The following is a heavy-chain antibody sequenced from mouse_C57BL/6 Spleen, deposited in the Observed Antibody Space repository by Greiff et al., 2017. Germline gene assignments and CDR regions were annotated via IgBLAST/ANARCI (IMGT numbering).Heavy chain of an antibody. CDR1: GFNIKNTY. CDR3: AREDGYSYWYFDV. CDR2: IDPANGNT. J-gene: IGHJ1*03. Sequence: EVQLQQSVAELVRPGASVKLSCTASGFNIKNTYMHWVKQRPDQGLEWIGRIDPANGNTKSAPKFPGKATITADTSSTTAYLQLSSLTSEDTAIDYCAREDGYSYWYFDVWGTGTTVTVSS. D-gene: IGHD2-3*01. V-gene: IGHV14-3*01.